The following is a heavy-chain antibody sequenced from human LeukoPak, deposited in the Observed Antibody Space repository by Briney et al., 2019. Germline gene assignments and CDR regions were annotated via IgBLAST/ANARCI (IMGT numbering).Heavy chain of an antibody. CDR1: GFTFSSYW. Sequence: GGSLRLSCAASGFTFSSYWMSWVRQAPGKGLEWVANIKQDGSEKYYVDSVKGRFNISRDNPKNSLYLQMNSLRAEDTAVYYCARDPTQYCSSTSCPGGDYFDYWGQGTLVTVSS. CDR2: IKQDGSEK. CDR3: ARDPTQYCSSTSCPGGDYFDY. D-gene: IGHD2-2*01. V-gene: IGHV3-7*01. J-gene: IGHJ4*02.